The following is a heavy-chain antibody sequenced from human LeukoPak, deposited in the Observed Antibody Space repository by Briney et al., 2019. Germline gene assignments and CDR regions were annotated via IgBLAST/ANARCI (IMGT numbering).Heavy chain of an antibody. CDR2: INTNTGNP. Sequence: ASVKVSCKASGYTFTSYAMNWVRQAPGQGLEWMGWINTNTGNPTYAQGFTGRFVFSLDTSVSTAYLQISSLKAEDTAVYYCARGGAWFGELLHDYWGQGTLVTVSS. CDR1: GYTFTSYA. CDR3: ARGGAWFGELLHDY. V-gene: IGHV7-4-1*02. J-gene: IGHJ4*02. D-gene: IGHD3-10*01.